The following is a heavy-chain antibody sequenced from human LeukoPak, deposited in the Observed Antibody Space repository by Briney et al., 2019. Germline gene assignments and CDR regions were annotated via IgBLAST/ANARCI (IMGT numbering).Heavy chain of an antibody. J-gene: IGHJ5*02. V-gene: IGHV4-59*01. D-gene: IGHD6-13*01. CDR3: AREVAADRAHYWFDP. CDR2: IHYSGST. Sequence: SETLSLTCTVSGGSISSYYWSWIRQPPGKGLEWIGNIHYSGSTNYNPSLKSRVTISVDRSKNQFSLKLNSVTAADTAVYYCAREVAADRAHYWFDPWGQGTLVTVSS. CDR1: GGSISSYY.